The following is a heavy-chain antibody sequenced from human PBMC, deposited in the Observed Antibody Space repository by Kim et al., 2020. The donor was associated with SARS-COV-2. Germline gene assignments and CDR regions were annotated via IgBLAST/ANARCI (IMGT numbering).Heavy chain of an antibody. CDR2: ISNSGTT. V-gene: IGHV4-30-4*01. D-gene: IGHD3-10*01. CDR3: ARVAGDSGPYPYYFDS. J-gene: IGHJ4*01. CDR1: GASMSSGDYY. Sequence: SETLSLTCTVSGASMSSGDYYWSWIRQPPGKGLEWIGRISNSGTTYYNPFLESRVIISLDMFKNQFSPKLSSETAADTAVYYCARVAGDSGPYPYYFDS.